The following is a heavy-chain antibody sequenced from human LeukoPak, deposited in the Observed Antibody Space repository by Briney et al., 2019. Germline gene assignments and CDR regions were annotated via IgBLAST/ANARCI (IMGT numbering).Heavy chain of an antibody. CDR2: ISWNSGSI. D-gene: IGHD5-12*01. CDR1: GFTFDDYA. CDR3: AKDSVRGGYGDFGY. Sequence: GGSLRLSCAASGFTFDDYAMHWVRQAPGKGLEWVSGISWNSGSIGYADSVKGRFTISRDNAKNSLYLQMNSLRAEDTALYYCAKDSVRGGYGDFGYWGQGTLVTVSS. V-gene: IGHV3-9*01. J-gene: IGHJ4*02.